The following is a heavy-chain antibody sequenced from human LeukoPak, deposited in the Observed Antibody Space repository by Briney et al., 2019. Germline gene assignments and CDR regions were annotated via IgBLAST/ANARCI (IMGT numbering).Heavy chain of an antibody. CDR2: INPNSGGT. V-gene: IGHV1-2*02. J-gene: IGHJ6*03. CDR1: GYTFTGYY. CDR3: ARDGEAAAAIYYCYYMDV. D-gene: IGHD6-13*01. Sequence: GASVKVSCKASGYTFTGYYMHWVRQAPGQGLEWMGLINPNSGGTNYAQKFQGRVTMTRDTSISTAYMELSRLRSDDTAVYYCARDGEAAAAIYYCYYMDVWGKGTTVTVSS.